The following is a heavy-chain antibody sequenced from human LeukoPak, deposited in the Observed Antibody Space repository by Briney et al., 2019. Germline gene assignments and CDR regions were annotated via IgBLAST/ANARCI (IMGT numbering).Heavy chain of an antibody. V-gene: IGHV1-24*01. CDR3: ATGSTSMTVDYIHY. CDR2: FDPEDGER. J-gene: IGHJ4*02. CDR1: GYSLTDLS. Sequence: ASVKVSCKVSGYSLTDLSIHWLRQAPGKGPEWMGRFDPEDGERIYAQNLQGRVTITEDTSTDTAYMELSSLRSEDTAVYYCATGSTSMTVDYIHYWGQGTLVTVSS. D-gene: IGHD4-11*01.